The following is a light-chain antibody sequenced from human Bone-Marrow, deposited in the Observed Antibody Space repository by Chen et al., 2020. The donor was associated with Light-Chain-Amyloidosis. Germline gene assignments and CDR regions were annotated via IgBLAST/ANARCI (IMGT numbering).Light chain of an antibody. CDR1: QSVSSY. CDR2: DAS. J-gene: IGKJ1*01. Sequence: EIVLTQSPATLSLSPGERATLSCRASQSVSSYLAWYQQQPGQAPRLLIYDASNRATGIPARFSGSGSETDFTITISSLKPEDLAVYYSQKRSNWPPWTFGQGTKVEIK. CDR3: QKRSNWPPWT. V-gene: IGKV3-11*01.